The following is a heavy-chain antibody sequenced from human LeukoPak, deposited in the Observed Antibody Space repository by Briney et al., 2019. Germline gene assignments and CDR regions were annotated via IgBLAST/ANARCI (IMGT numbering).Heavy chain of an antibody. Sequence: GGSLRLSCAASGFTFSSYSMNWVRQAPGKGLEWVSSISSSSSYIYYADSVKGRFTISRDNAKNSLYLQMNSLRAEDTAVYYCARVGPYCSGGSCHTFDAFDIWGQGTMVTVSS. D-gene: IGHD2-15*01. CDR3: ARVGPYCSGGSCHTFDAFDI. CDR2: ISSSSSYI. V-gene: IGHV3-21*01. J-gene: IGHJ3*02. CDR1: GFTFSSYS.